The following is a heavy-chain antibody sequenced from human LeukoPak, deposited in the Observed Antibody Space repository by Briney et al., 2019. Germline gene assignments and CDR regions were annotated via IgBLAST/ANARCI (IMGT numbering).Heavy chain of an antibody. CDR2: IWYDGSNK. D-gene: IGHD1-26*01. Sequence: GGSLRRYCAAYGFTFSSYGMHWLRQAPGIGLEWVAVIWYDGSNKYYADSVKGRFTISRDNSKNTLYLQMNSLRAEDTAVYYCARDSEGGFDYWGQGTLVAVSS. V-gene: IGHV3-33*01. J-gene: IGHJ4*02. CDR3: ARDSEGGFDY. CDR1: GFTFSSYG.